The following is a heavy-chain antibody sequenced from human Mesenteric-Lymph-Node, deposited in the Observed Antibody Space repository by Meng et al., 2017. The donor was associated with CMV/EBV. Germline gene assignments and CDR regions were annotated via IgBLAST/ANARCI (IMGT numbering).Heavy chain of an antibody. V-gene: IGHV1-69*05. D-gene: IGHD3/OR15-3a*01. Sequence: GRKGPGKGLEWVGGMIASIGRGQSAERFQGRLKITTDEYRTKFYMELRNLRSDDTAVYYCARDRGLGNPDFNWFDPWGQGTLVTVSS. CDR3: ARDRGLGNPDFNWFDP. CDR2: MIASIGRG. J-gene: IGHJ5*02.